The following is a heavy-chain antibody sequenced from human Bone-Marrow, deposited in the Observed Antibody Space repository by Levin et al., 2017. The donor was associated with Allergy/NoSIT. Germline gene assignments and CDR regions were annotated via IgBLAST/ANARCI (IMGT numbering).Heavy chain of an antibody. CDR1: GGSISSYNYY. J-gene: IGHJ3*02. V-gene: IGHV4-61*02. CDR3: ATSSVNCSTTRCRRDHGAFDI. Sequence: SETLSLTCIVSGGSISSYNYYWSWIRQPAGKGLEWIGRVDTTGSTDINPSLKSRVTMSVDTSKNQFSLKLRSMTAADTAIYYCATSSVNCSTTRCRRDHGAFDIWGQGTMVTVSS. D-gene: IGHD2-2*01. CDR2: VDTTGST.